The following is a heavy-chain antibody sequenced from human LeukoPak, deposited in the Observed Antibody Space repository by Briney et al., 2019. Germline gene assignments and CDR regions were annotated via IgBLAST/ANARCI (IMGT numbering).Heavy chain of an antibody. V-gene: IGHV3-48*03. D-gene: IGHD3-10*01. J-gene: IGHJ4*02. CDR2: ISRSGSTT. CDR1: GVTFSSYE. Sequence: GGSLRLSCAASGVTFSSYEMNWVRQAPGKGLEWVSYISRSGSTTYYADSVKGRFTLSRDKATNSLYLQMNSLRPEDTAVYYCARERTPKPYYGSGTFYRYFDLWGQGALVTVSS. CDR3: ARERTPKPYYGSGTFYRYFDL.